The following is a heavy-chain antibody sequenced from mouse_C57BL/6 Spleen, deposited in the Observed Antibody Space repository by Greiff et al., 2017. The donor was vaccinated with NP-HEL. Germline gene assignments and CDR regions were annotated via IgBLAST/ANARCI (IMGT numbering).Heavy chain of an antibody. V-gene: IGHV1-20*01. J-gene: IGHJ1*03. CDR2: INPYNGDT. CDR1: GYSFTGYF. CDR3: ARENIDYGKSSYWYFDV. D-gene: IGHD2-1*01. Sequence: EVQLQQSGPELVKPGDSVKISCKASGYSFTGYFMNWVMQSHGKSLEWIGRINPYNGDTFYNQKFKGKATLTVDKSSSTAHMELRSLTSEDSAVYYCARENIDYGKSSYWYFDVWGTGTTVTVSS.